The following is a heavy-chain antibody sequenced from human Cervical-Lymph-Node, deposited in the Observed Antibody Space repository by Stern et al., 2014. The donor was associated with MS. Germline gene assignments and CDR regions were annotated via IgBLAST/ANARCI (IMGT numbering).Heavy chain of an antibody. CDR1: GYTFTSYY. V-gene: IGHV1-46*03. CDR2: INPSGGST. Sequence: QLVQSGAEVKKPGASVKVSCKSSGYTFTSYYMHWVRQAPGQGLEWMGIINPSGGSTSYAQKFQGRVTMTRDTSTSTVYMELSSLRSEDTAVYYCARESSGYDPFDYWGQGTLVTVSS. D-gene: IGHD5-12*01. J-gene: IGHJ4*02. CDR3: ARESSGYDPFDY.